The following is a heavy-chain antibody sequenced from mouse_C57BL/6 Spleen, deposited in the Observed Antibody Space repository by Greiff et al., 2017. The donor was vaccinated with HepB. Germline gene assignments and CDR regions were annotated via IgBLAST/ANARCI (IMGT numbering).Heavy chain of an antibody. CDR1: GYTFTTYP. CDR3: ARQDDGYYFFAY. J-gene: IGHJ3*01. D-gene: IGHD2-3*01. CDR2: FHPYNDDT. V-gene: IGHV1-47*01. Sequence: VQGVESGAELVKPGASVKMSCKASGYTFTTYPIEWMKQNHGKSLEWIGNFHPYNDDTKYNEKFKGKATLTVEKSSSTVYLELSRLTSDDSAVYYCARQDDGYYFFAYWGQGTLVTVSA.